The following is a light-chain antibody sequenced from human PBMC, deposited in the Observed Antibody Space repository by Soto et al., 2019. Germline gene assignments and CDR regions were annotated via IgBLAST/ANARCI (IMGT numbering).Light chain of an antibody. CDR2: GAS. CDR3: QHYNSYPWT. Sequence: EVVMTQSPSTLSVSPGERVTLSCRSSQSVADNLAWFQQKPGQGPRLLIYGASTRATGIPARFSGSGSETDSTLTISRLEPEDFATYYCQHYNSYPWTFGQGTKVDIK. V-gene: IGKV3-15*01. J-gene: IGKJ1*01. CDR1: QSVADN.